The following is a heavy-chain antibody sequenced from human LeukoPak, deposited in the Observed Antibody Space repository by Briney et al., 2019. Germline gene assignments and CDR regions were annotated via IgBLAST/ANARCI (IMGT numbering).Heavy chain of an antibody. CDR3: ARLAYYDFWSGYWADYYYYMDV. CDR1: GGSISSYY. V-gene: IGHV4-4*07. J-gene: IGHJ6*03. Sequence: SETLSLTCTVSGGSISSYYWSWIRQPAGKGLEWIGRFYTSGSTNYNPSLKSRVTMSVDTSKNQFSLKLSSVTAADTAVYYCARLAYYDFWSGYWADYYYYMDVWGKGTTVTVSS. D-gene: IGHD3-3*01. CDR2: FYTSGST.